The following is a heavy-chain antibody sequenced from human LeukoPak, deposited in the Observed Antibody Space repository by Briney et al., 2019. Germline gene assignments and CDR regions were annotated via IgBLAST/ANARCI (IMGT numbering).Heavy chain of an antibody. J-gene: IGHJ4*02. CDR2: ISWNSGSI. Sequence: GGSLRLSCAASGFTFDDYAMHWVRQAPGKGLEWVSGISWNSGSIGYADSVKGRFTISRDNAKNSLYLQMNSLRAEDTALYYCAKSGVVVAAPDYWGQGTLVTVSS. CDR1: GFTFDDYA. D-gene: IGHD2-15*01. V-gene: IGHV3-9*01. CDR3: AKSGVVVAAPDY.